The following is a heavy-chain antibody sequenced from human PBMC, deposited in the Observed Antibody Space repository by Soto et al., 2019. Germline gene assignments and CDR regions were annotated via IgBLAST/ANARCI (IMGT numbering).Heavy chain of an antibody. CDR2: ISGSGGST. V-gene: IGHV3-23*01. D-gene: IGHD2-15*01. Sequence: GGSLRLSCAASGFTFSSYAMSWVRQAPGKGLEWVSAISGSGGSTYYADSVKGRFTISRDNSKNTLYLQMNSLRAEDTAVYYCAKDLGYCSGGSCFDFLIFDYWGQGTLVTVSS. CDR1: GFTFSSYA. CDR3: AKDLGYCSGGSCFDFLIFDY. J-gene: IGHJ4*02.